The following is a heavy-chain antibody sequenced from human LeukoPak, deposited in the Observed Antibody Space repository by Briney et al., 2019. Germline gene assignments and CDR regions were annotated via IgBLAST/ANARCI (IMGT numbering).Heavy chain of an antibody. CDR1: GYTFTSYG. CDR3: AREDYDILTMAGYYGMDV. D-gene: IGHD3-9*01. V-gene: IGHV1-18*01. CDR2: ISAYNGNT. J-gene: IGHJ6*02. Sequence: ASVKVSCKVSGYTFTSYGISWVRQAPGQGLEWMGWISAYNGNTNYAQKLQGRVTMTTDTSTSTAYMELRSLRSDDTAVCYCAREDYDILTMAGYYGMDVWGQGTTVTVSS.